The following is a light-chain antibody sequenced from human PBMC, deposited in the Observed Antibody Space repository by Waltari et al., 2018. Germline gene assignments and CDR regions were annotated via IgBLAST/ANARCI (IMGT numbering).Light chain of an antibody. Sequence: QSVLTQPPSASGTPGQRVTISCSGSSSNIGTNYIYWYQQLPATAPKLPINRSDPRPSGFPDRVSGAKSGTSASLAISGLRSEDEADYYCAAWDDSLSGWVFGGGTKLTVL. CDR3: AAWDDSLSGWV. V-gene: IGLV1-47*01. J-gene: IGLJ3*02. CDR1: SSNIGTNY. CDR2: RSD.